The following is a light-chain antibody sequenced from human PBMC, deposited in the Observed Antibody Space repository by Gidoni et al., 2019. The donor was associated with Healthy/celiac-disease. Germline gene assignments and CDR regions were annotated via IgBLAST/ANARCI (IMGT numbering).Light chain of an antibody. V-gene: IGKV3-20*01. J-gene: IGKJ4*01. CDR1: QSVSSSY. CDR2: GAS. Sequence: EIVLTQSPVNLSLSPGETATLSCRAIQSVSSSYLAWYQQKPGQAPRLLIYGASSSATGIPDRFSGSGSGTDFTLTISRLEPEDVAVYYCQQYGSSLLTFGGGTKVEIK. CDR3: QQYGSSLLT.